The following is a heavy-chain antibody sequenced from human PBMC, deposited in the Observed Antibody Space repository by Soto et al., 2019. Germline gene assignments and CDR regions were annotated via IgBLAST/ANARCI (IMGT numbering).Heavy chain of an antibody. CDR3: ARVNGTPRRYYDSSGYSPDLDI. V-gene: IGHV1-18*01. D-gene: IGHD3-22*01. Sequence: GASVKRSCTASGYTFTTYGISWVRQAPGQGHEWMGWISAYNGNTNYAQKLQGRVTMTTDTSTSTAYMELRSLRSDDTAVYYCARVNGTPRRYYDSSGYSPDLDIWGQGTMVTVSS. CDR1: GYTFTTYG. J-gene: IGHJ3*02. CDR2: ISAYNGNT.